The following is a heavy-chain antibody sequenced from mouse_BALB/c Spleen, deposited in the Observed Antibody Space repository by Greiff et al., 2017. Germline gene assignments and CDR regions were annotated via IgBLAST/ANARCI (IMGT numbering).Heavy chain of an antibody. J-gene: IGHJ4*01. CDR3: GGGTTVVPDYYAMDY. CDR1: GYSFTGYF. CDR2: INPYNGDT. V-gene: IGHV1-37*01. D-gene: IGHD1-1*01. Sequence: DVQLQESGPELVKPGASVKISCKASGYSFTGYFMNWVKQSHGKSLEWIGRINPYNGDTFYNQKFKGKATLTVDKSSSTAHMELLSLTSEDSAVYYCGGGTTVVPDYYAMDYWGQGTSVTVSS.